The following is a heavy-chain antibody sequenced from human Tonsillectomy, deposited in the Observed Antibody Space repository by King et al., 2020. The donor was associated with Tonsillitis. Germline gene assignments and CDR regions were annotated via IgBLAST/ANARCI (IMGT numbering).Heavy chain of an antibody. D-gene: IGHD6-19*01. CDR1: GGTFSSFA. J-gene: IGHJ3*02. Sequence: QLVQSGAEVKKPGSSVKVSCKASGGTFSSFAISWVRQAPGQGLEWMGRIIPILGIANYAQKLQGRVTITADKSTSTAYMELSSLRSDDTAVYYCARGGFGVAGSAAFDIWGQGTMVTVSS. CDR2: IIPILGIA. V-gene: IGHV1-69*09. CDR3: ARGGFGVAGSAAFDI.